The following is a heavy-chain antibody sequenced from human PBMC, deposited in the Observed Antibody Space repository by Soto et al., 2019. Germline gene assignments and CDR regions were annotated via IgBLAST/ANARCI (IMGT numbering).Heavy chain of an antibody. D-gene: IGHD5-18*01. CDR2: IYYSGST. J-gene: IGHJ4*02. CDR1: GGSIRSYY. V-gene: IGHV4-59*01. CDR3: ARRYGYSFDY. Sequence: PSETLYLTCTVSGGSIRSYYWSWIRQPPGKGLEWIGYIYYSGSTNYNPSLKSRVTISVDTSKNQFSLKLSSVTAADTAVYDCARRYGYSFDYWGQGTLVTVSS.